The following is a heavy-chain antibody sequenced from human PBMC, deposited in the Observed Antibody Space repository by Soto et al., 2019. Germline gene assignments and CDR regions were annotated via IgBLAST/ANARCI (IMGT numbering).Heavy chain of an antibody. Sequence: EVQLVESGGGLVQPGGSLRLSCAASGFTVSSNYMSWVRQAPGKGLEWVSVIYSGGSTYYADSVKGRFTISRDNSKNTLYLQMNSLRAEDTAVYYCARAPSGYGDYYWFDPWGQGTLVTVSS. D-gene: IGHD4-17*01. CDR2: IYSGGST. V-gene: IGHV3-66*01. CDR1: GFTVSSNY. J-gene: IGHJ5*02. CDR3: ARAPSGYGDYYWFDP.